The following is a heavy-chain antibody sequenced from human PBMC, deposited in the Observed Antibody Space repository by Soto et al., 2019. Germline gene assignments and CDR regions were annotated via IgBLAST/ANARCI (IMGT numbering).Heavy chain of an antibody. CDR2: INHSGST. Sequence: PSETLSLTCAVYGGSFSGYYWSWIRQPPGKGLEWIGEINHSGSTNYNPSLKSRVTISVDTSKNQFSLKLSSVTAADTAVYYCARYRGVTTLFAMDVWGQGTTVTVS. CDR3: ARYRGVTTLFAMDV. J-gene: IGHJ6*02. CDR1: GGSFSGYY. V-gene: IGHV4-34*01. D-gene: IGHD4-17*01.